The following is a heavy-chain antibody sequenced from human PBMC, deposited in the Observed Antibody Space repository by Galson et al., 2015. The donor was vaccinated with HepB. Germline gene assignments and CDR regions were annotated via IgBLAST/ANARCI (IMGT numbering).Heavy chain of an antibody. CDR3: AKEARGYGSGNWFDP. CDR2: ISGGGGSS. CDR1: GFTFSSYG. D-gene: IGHD3-10*01. V-gene: IGHV3-23*01. Sequence: SLRLSCAASGFTFSSYGMHWVRQAPGRGLEWVSAISGGGGSSYYADSVKGRFTISRDNSNNTLYLQMNSLRAEDTAVYHCAKEARGYGSGNWFDPWGQGALLTVSS. J-gene: IGHJ5*02.